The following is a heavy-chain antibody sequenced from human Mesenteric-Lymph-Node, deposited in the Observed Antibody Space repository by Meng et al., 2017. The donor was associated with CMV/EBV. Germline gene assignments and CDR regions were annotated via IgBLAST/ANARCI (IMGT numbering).Heavy chain of an antibody. J-gene: IGHJ4*02. Sequence: VASSSSSAWWSWVRQPPGKGLEWIGEIYHSGSTNYNPSLKSRVTISVDKSKTQFSLNLNSVTAAGTAVYFCARLFLYGSGSYFDYWGQGILVTVSS. D-gene: IGHD3-10*01. V-gene: IGHV4-4*01. CDR3: ARLFLYGSGSYFDY. CDR1: VASSSSSAW. CDR2: IYHSGST.